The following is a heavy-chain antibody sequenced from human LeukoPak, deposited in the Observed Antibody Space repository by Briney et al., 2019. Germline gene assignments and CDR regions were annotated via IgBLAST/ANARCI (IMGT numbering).Heavy chain of an antibody. CDR2: TSSSDAGT. J-gene: IGHJ4*02. V-gene: IGHV3-23*01. CDR1: GFPLSSYA. D-gene: IGHD6-19*01. Sequence: GGSLRLSCAAFGFPLSSYAMSWVRQAPGKGLEWVSATSSSDAGTYHADSVRGRFTISRDNSKNTLYLQMNSLRAEDTAVYYCAKDLIEYWGSGWPIDYWGQGSLVTVSS. CDR3: AKDLIEYWGSGWPIDY.